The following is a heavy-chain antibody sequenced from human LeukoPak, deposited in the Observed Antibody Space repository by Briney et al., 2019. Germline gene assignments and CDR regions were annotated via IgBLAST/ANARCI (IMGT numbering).Heavy chain of an antibody. Sequence: QPGRSLRLSCAASGFTFSSYGMHWVRQAPGKGLEWVAVISYDGSNKYYADSVKGRFTISRDNSKNTLYLQMNSLRAEDTAVYYCAKKYPPFDYWGQGTLVTVSS. CDR2: ISYDGSNK. D-gene: IGHD2-2*01. CDR1: GFTFSSYG. J-gene: IGHJ4*02. V-gene: IGHV3-30*18. CDR3: AKKYPPFDY.